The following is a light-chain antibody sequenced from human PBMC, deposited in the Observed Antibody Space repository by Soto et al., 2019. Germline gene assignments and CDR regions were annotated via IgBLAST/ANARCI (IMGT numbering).Light chain of an antibody. CDR3: QQYGSPIT. V-gene: IGKV3-20*01. Sequence: EIVLTQSPGTLSLSPGERATINCRASQSVSSSYLAWYQQKPGHAPRLLIYGASIRATGIPDRFSGSGSGTDFSLTISRLEPEDFAVYYCQQYGSPITFGQGTRLEIK. CDR1: QSVSSSY. CDR2: GAS. J-gene: IGKJ5*01.